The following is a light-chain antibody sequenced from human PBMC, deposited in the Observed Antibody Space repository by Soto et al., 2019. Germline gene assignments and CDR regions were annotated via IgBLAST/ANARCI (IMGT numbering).Light chain of an antibody. CDR2: DVS. CDR3: TSYTTSVTYV. J-gene: IGLJ1*01. Sequence: QSALTQPASVSGSPGQSIAVSCSGTSSDIGAYIHVSWYQQHPGKAPKLMIYDVSNRPSGVSDRFSGSKSGNTASLTISGLQAEDEADYYCTSYTTSVTYVFGAGTKLTVL. CDR1: SSDIGAYIH. V-gene: IGLV2-14*03.